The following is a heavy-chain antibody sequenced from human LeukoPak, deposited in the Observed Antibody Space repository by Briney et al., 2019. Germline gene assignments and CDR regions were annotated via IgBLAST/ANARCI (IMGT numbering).Heavy chain of an antibody. Sequence: GGSLRLSCAASGFTFSSYSMNWVRQAPGKGLEWVSYSSSSSSTIYYADSVKGRFTISRDNAKNSLYLQMNSLRAEDTAVYYCARENPVLLWFGELPYYYYYMDVWGKGTTVTVSS. V-gene: IGHV3-48*01. CDR1: GFTFSSYS. D-gene: IGHD3-10*01. CDR2: SSSSSSTI. J-gene: IGHJ6*03. CDR3: ARENPVLLWFGELPYYYYYMDV.